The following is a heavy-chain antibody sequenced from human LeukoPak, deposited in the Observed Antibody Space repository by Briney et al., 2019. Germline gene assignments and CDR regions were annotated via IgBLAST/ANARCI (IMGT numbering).Heavy chain of an antibody. J-gene: IGHJ4*02. CDR2: ISSSGNPI. Sequence: GGSLGLSCAASGFTFSDYYMSWIRQAPGKGLEWVSHISSSGNPIYYADSVKGRFTISRDNAKNSLYLQMSSLRAEDTAVYYCARKTLLGAFFDYWGQGTLVPVSS. V-gene: IGHV3-11*04. CDR1: GFTFSDYY. D-gene: IGHD3-16*01. CDR3: ARKTLLGAFFDY.